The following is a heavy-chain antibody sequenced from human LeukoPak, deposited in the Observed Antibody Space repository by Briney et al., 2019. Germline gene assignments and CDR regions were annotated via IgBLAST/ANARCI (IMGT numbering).Heavy chain of an antibody. J-gene: IGHJ6*03. Sequence: GGSLRLSCTASGFSFGDYAMSWVRQAPGKGLEWVGFIRSKAYGGTTEYAASVKGRFTISRDDSKSIAYLQMNSLKTEDTAVYYCTRVRRSGGSCYSWYYYYYMDVWGKGTTVTISS. CDR2: IRSKAYGGTT. CDR1: GFSFGDYA. CDR3: TRVRRSGGSCYSWYYYYYMDV. D-gene: IGHD2-15*01. V-gene: IGHV3-49*04.